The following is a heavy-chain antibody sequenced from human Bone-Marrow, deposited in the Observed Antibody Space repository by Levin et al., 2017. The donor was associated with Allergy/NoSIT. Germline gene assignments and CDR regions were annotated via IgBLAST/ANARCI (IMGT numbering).Heavy chain of an antibody. CDR3: AGRLSYSSGWSY. CDR2: IYPDDSDT. Sequence: GASVKVSCKGSGYSFTSYWIGWVRQMPGKGLEWMGIIYPDDSDTRYGPSFQGQVTISADKSISTAYLQWSSLKASDTAMYYCAGRLSYSSGWSYWGQGTLVTVSS. J-gene: IGHJ4*02. V-gene: IGHV5-51*03. D-gene: IGHD6-19*01. CDR1: GYSFTSYW.